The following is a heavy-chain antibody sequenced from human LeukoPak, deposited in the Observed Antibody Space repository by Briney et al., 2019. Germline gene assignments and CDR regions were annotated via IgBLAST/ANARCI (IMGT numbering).Heavy chain of an antibody. CDR2: IYSGGST. D-gene: IGHD6-13*01. Sequence: PGGSLRLSCAASGFTVSSNYMSWVRQAPGKGLEWVSVIYSGGSTYYADPVKGRFTISRDNSKNTLYLQMNSLRAEDTAVYYCARESGYSSSWYGYYGMDVWGQGTTVTVSS. CDR1: GFTVSSNY. CDR3: ARESGYSSSWYGYYGMDV. J-gene: IGHJ6*02. V-gene: IGHV3-66*01.